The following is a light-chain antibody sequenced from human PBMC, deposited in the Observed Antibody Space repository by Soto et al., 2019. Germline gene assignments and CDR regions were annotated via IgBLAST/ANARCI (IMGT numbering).Light chain of an antibody. CDR2: WAS. CDR1: QSVLYSSNNKNY. Sequence: DIVMTQSPDSLAVSLGERATINCKSSQSVLYSSNNKNYLAWYQQKPGQPPKLPIYWASTRESGVPDRFSGSGSGTDFTLTISSLQAEDVAVYYCQQDYSTPGTFGQGTKLEIK. CDR3: QQDYSTPGT. V-gene: IGKV4-1*01. J-gene: IGKJ2*01.